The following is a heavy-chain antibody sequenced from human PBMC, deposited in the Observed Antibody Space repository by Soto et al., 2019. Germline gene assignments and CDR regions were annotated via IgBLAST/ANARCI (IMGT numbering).Heavy chain of an antibody. V-gene: IGHV3-66*01. J-gene: IGHJ6*02. Sequence: EVQLVESGGGLVQPGGSLRLSCAASGFTVSSNYMSWVRQAPGKGLEWVSVIYSGGSTYYADSVKGRFTISRDNSKNTLYLQMNSLRAEDTAVYYCARDPPYSSSWYRLSHYGMDVWGQGTTVTVSS. CDR2: IYSGGST. D-gene: IGHD6-13*01. CDR3: ARDPPYSSSWYRLSHYGMDV. CDR1: GFTVSSNY.